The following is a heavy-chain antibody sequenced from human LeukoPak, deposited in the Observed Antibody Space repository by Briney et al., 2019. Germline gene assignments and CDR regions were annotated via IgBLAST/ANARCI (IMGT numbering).Heavy chain of an antibody. D-gene: IGHD2-2*01. CDR3: ARDRSSTWHKDWFDP. CDR1: GGSISTYY. Sequence: SETLSLTCTVSGGSISTYYWSWIRQSAGKGLEWIGRIHASGSNNYNPSLKGRVTMSVDTSKNQFSLKMNSVTAADTAVYYCARDRSSTWHKDWFDPWGQGTLVTVSS. CDR2: IHASGSN. V-gene: IGHV4-4*07. J-gene: IGHJ5*02.